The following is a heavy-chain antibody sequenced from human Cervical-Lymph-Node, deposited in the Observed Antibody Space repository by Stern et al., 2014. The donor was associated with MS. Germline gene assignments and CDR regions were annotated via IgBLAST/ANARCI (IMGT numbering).Heavy chain of an antibody. V-gene: IGHV3-13*01. CDR1: GFTFSSYD. CDR3: ARGRSGSYWGAFDI. J-gene: IGHJ3*02. Sequence: EVQLVESGGGLVQPGGSLRLSCAASGFTFSSYDMHWVRQATGKGLEWVSAIGTAGDTCYPGSVKGRFTISRENAKNSLYLQMNSLRAGDTAVYYCARGRSGSYWGAFDIWGQGTMVTVSS. CDR2: IGTAGDT. D-gene: IGHD1-26*01.